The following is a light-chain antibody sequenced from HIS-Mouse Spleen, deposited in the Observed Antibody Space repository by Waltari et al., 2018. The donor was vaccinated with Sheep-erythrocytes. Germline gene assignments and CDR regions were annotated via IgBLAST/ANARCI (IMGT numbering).Light chain of an antibody. CDR2: KDS. CDR1: ALPKQY. Sequence: SYELTQPPSVSVSPGQTARITCPGAALPKQYASWYQQKPGQAPVLVIYKDSERPSGIPERFSGSSSGTTVTLTISGVQAEDEADYYCQSADSSGTYPVFGGGTKLTVL. J-gene: IGLJ2*01. V-gene: IGLV3-25*03. CDR3: QSADSSGTYPV.